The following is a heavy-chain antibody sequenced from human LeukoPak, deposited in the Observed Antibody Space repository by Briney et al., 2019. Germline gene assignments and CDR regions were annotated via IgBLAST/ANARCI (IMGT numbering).Heavy chain of an antibody. CDR1: GGSISSYY. CDR2: IYYSGST. Sequence: SETLSLTCTVSGGSISSYYWSWIRQPPGKGLEWIGYIYYSGSTNYNPSLKSRVTISVDTSKNQFSLKLSSVTAADTAVYYCARDLDSSGWFHFDYWGQGTLVTVSS. CDR3: ARDLDSSGWFHFDY. J-gene: IGHJ4*02. V-gene: IGHV4-59*12. D-gene: IGHD6-19*01.